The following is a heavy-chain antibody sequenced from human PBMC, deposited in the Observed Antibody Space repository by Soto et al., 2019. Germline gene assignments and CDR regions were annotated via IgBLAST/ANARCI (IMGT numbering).Heavy chain of an antibody. V-gene: IGHV1-69*12. CDR2: IIPICGTA. D-gene: IGHD3-16*02. CDR3: AHYHLGYGWRGYRYSY. J-gene: IGHJ4*02. Sequence: QVQLVQSGAEVKKPGSSVKVSCKASGGTFSSYAISWVRQAPGQGLEWMGGIIPICGTANYAQKFQGRVTRAAGESASAGGMEMSSLRSGDTPREYCAHYHLGYGWRGYRYSYWGPGSLV. CDR1: GGTFSSYA.